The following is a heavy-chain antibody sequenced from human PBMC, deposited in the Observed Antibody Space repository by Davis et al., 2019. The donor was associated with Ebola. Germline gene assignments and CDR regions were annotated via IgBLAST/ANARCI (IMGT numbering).Heavy chain of an antibody. Sequence: PGGSLRLSCAASGFTFSSYAMSWVRQAPGKGLEWVSAISGSGGSTYYADSVKGRFTISRDDAKRSLYLQMNSLRDEDTALYYCSIVATRGRFDCWGQGTLVTVSS. J-gene: IGHJ4*02. CDR3: SIVATRGRFDC. CDR1: GFTFSSYA. CDR2: ISGSGGST. V-gene: IGHV3-23*01.